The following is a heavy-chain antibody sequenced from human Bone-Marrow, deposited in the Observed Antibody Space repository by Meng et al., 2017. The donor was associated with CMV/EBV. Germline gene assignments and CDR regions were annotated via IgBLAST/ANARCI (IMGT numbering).Heavy chain of an antibody. CDR2: ISPDSGDT. J-gene: IGHJ4*02. D-gene: IGHD3-3*01. CDR3: ARAILEWLPYFDY. CDR1: GYAFIGYY. Sequence: ASVKVSCKASGYAFIGYYMHWVRQAPGQGLEWMGWISPDSGDTNYAQNFQGRVTMTRDTSISTAYMELSSLRSDDTAIYYCARAILEWLPYFDYWGQGTRVTVSS. V-gene: IGHV1-2*02.